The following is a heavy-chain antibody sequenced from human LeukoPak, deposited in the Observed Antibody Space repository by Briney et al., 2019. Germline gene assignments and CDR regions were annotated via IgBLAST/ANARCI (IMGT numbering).Heavy chain of an antibody. D-gene: IGHD5-24*01. V-gene: IGHV4-39*07. CDR1: GGSISSSSYY. CDR3: ARDKVEMATIYFDY. J-gene: IGHJ4*02. Sequence: SETLSLTCTVSGGSISSSSYYWGWIRQPPGKGLEWIGSNSGSTYYNPSLKSRVTISVDTSKNQFSLKLSSVTAADTAVYYCARDKVEMATIYFDYWGQGTLVTVSS. CDR2: NSGST.